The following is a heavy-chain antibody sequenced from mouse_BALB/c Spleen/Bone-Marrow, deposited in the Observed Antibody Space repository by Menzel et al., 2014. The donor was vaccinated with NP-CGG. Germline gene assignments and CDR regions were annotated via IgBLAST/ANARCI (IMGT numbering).Heavy chain of an antibody. CDR1: GFTFSSYG. Sequence: EVKLVESGEDLVKPGGSLKLSCAASGFTFSSYGMSWVRQTPDKRLEWVATISSGGIYTYYPDSVKGRFTISRDNAKNTLYLQMSSLKSEDTAMYYCTRRTGTDYYAMDYRGQGTSVSVSS. CDR2: ISSGGIYT. V-gene: IGHV5-6*02. J-gene: IGHJ4*01. D-gene: IGHD4-1*01. CDR3: TRRTGTDYYAMDY.